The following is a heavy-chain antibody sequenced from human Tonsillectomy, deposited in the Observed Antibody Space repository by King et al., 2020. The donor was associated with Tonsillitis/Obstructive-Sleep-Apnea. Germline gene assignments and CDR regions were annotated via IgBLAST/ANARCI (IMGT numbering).Heavy chain of an antibody. CDR1: GFTFDDYA. Sequence: VQLVESGGGVIKPGGSLRISCAASGFTFDDYAMHWVRQAPGKGLEWVSLISGDGGSTSYGNSVKGRFTISRDNSRTSLYLQMNSLRTEDTAFYYCTKGGSRAALYGGLAHWGQGTLVTVSS. D-gene: IGHD4-23*01. CDR3: TKGGSRAALYGGLAH. J-gene: IGHJ4*02. CDR2: ISGDGGST. V-gene: IGHV3-43*02.